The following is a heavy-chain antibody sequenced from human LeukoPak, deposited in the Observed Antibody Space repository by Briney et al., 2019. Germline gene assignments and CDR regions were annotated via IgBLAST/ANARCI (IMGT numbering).Heavy chain of an antibody. J-gene: IGHJ4*02. D-gene: IGHD3-16*02. CDR2: IYSNNT. V-gene: IGHV3-53*01. CDR1: GFTVSSNS. CDR3: ARVAYDNVWGSYRQYTFDY. Sequence: PGGSLRLSCTVSGFTVSSNSMSWVRQAPGKGLEWVSFIYSNNTHYSDSVKGRFTISRDNPRNSLYLQMNSLRAEDTAVYYCARVAYDNVWGSYRQYTFDYWGQGTLVTVSS.